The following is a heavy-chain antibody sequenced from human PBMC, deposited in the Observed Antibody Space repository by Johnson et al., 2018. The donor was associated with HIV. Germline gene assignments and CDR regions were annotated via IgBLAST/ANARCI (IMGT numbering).Heavy chain of an antibody. V-gene: IGHV3-23*04. J-gene: IGHJ3*02. CDR2: SGSGGST. D-gene: IGHD3-10*01. CDR3: ASEVRGVLDI. CDR1: GFTFSDYY. Sequence: VQLVESGGGVVQPGRSLRLSCAASGFTFSDYYMTWIRQAPGKGLEWVSAISGSGGSTYYADSVKGRFTISRDNSKNTLYLQMNSLRVEDTAVYYCASEVRGVLDIWGQGTMVTVSS.